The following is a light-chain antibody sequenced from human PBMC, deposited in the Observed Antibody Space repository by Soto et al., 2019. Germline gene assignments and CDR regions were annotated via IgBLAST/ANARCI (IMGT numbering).Light chain of an antibody. CDR2: KAS. CDR1: QTISSW. CDR3: QHYNSYSEA. J-gene: IGKJ1*01. V-gene: IGKV1-5*03. Sequence: MTQSPATLSGSVGDRVTITCRASQTISSWLAWYQQKPGKAPKLLIYKASTLKSGVPSRVSGSGSGTEFTLTISSLQPDDVATYYCQHYNSYSEAFGQGTKVDIK.